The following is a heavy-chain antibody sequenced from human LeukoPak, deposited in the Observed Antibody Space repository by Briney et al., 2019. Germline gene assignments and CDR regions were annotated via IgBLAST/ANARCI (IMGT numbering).Heavy chain of an antibody. CDR2: ISAYNGNT. CDR1: GYTFTSYG. D-gene: IGHD3-3*01. J-gene: IGHJ5*02. Sequence: ASVKVSCKASGYTFTSYGISWVRQAPGQGLEWMGWISAYNGNTNYAQKIQGRVTMTADTSMSTAYMELRSLRSDDTAVYYCARDESGYYSSWFDPWGQGTLVTVSS. V-gene: IGHV1-18*01. CDR3: ARDESGYYSSWFDP.